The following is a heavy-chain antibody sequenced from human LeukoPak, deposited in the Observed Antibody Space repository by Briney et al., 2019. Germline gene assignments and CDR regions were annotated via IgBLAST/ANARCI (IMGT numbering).Heavy chain of an antibody. D-gene: IGHD3-9*01. Sequence: PGGSLRLSCAASGFTFSSYAMSWVRQAPGKGLEWVSAISGSGGSTYYADSVKGRFTISRDNSKNTLYLQMNSLRAEDTAVYYCAKAPLLMTYYDILTGYYGPLDYWGQGTLVTVSS. CDR3: AKAPLLMTYYDILTGYYGPLDY. V-gene: IGHV3-23*01. CDR2: ISGSGGST. CDR1: GFTFSSYA. J-gene: IGHJ4*02.